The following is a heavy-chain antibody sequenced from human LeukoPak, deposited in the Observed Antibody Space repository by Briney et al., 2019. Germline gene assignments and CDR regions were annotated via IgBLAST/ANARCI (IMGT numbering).Heavy chain of an antibody. D-gene: IGHD3-22*01. Sequence: SETLSLTCTVSGGSISSSSYYWGRIRQPPGKGLEWIGSIYYSGSTYYNPSLKSRVTISVDTSKNQFSLKLSSVTAADTAVYYCEMTTGRYDSSGYLGAFDIWGQGTMVTVPS. CDR2: IYYSGST. V-gene: IGHV4-39*01. CDR3: EMTTGRYDSSGYLGAFDI. J-gene: IGHJ3*02. CDR1: GGSISSSSYY.